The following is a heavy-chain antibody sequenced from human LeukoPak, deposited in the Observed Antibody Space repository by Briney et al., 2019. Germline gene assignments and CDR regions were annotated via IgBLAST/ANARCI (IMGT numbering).Heavy chain of an antibody. CDR1: GFTFSSYW. J-gene: IGHJ4*02. V-gene: IGHV3-7*04. CDR2: IKEDGSEKK. D-gene: IGHD5-12*01. Sequence: GGSLRLFCAASGFTFSSYWMSWVRQARGKGMEWVANIKEDGSEKKYYEDSVKGRFTISRDNTKKSLYLQMNSLRAEDTAMYYCARGGYRYEYWGQGTLVTVSS. CDR3: ARGGYRYEY.